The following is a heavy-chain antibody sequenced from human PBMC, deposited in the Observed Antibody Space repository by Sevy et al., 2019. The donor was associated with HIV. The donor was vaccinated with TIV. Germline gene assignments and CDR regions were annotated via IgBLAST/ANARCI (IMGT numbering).Heavy chain of an antibody. J-gene: IGHJ4*02. CDR1: GFTFSSYA. CDR2: ISGSAATT. D-gene: IGHD6-19*01. Sequence: GGSLRLSCAASGFTFSSYAMSWVRQAPGKGLEWVSGISGSAATTYYADSVKGRFTISRDSPKNTLFLQMKSLRAEDTALYYCAKDTTAVPGTLTYFDTWGQGTLVTVSS. V-gene: IGHV3-23*01. CDR3: AKDTTAVPGTLTYFDT.